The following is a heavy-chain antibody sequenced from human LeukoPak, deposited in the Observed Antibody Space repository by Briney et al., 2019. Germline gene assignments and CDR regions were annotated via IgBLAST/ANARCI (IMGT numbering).Heavy chain of an antibody. CDR3: ARADFGDYERYFDL. V-gene: IGHV4-59*01. Sequence: PSETLSLTCTVSGGPIRDYYWSWIRQASGKGLEWIGSVYYSGSTIYNPSLKSRVTISMDTSKKHFSLQLTSVTAAETAVYYCARADFGDYERYFDLWGRGTLVTVSS. J-gene: IGHJ2*01. CDR2: VYYSGST. D-gene: IGHD4-17*01. CDR1: GGPIRDYY.